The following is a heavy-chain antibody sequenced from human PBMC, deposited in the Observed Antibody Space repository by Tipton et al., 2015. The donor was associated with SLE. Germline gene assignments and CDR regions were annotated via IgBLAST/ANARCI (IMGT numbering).Heavy chain of an antibody. CDR2: IGGSDGGT. D-gene: IGHD3-16*01. CDR3: AKTFGTIDPFEY. CDR1: GFTFSSYE. V-gene: IGHV3-23*01. Sequence: SLRLSCAASGFTFSSYEMNWVRQAPGKGLEWVSSIGGSDGGTYYADSVRGRFTISRDNSKNTLFLQMNSLRGEDTAIYYCAKTFGTIDPFEYWGQGTLVTVSS. J-gene: IGHJ4*02.